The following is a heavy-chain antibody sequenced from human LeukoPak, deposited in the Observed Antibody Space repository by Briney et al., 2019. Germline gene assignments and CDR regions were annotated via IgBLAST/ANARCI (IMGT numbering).Heavy chain of an antibody. D-gene: IGHD6-6*01. CDR2: TYYRSQWYY. Sequence: SQTPSLTCAISGDSVSSKSAAWNWIRQSPSRGLEWLGWTYYRSQWYYDYAVSVKGRIVINPDTSKNQFSLQLNSVTPEDTAVYYCARGASRYFEYWGQGTLVTVSS. CDR1: GDSVSSKSAA. J-gene: IGHJ4*02. CDR3: ARGASRYFEY. V-gene: IGHV6-1*01.